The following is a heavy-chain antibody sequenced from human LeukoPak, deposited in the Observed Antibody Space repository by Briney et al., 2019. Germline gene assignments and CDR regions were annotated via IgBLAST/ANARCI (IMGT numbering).Heavy chain of an antibody. Sequence: GGSLRLSCAASGFTFSSYAMSWVRQAPGKGLEWVSAISGSGGSTYYADSVKGRFTISRDNSKNTLYLQMNSLRAEDTAVYYCANSKLGYYYYGMDVWGQGTTVTVSS. V-gene: IGHV3-23*01. CDR3: ANSKLGYYYYGMDV. J-gene: IGHJ6*02. CDR1: GFTFSSYA. CDR2: ISGSGGST. D-gene: IGHD6-13*01.